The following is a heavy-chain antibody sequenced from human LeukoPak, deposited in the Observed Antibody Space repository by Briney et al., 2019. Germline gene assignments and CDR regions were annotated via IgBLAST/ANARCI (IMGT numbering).Heavy chain of an antibody. CDR1: GFTFSDYY. V-gene: IGHV3-11*01. CDR2: ISSSGSTI. Sequence: GGSLRLSCAASGFTFSDYYMSWIRQAPGKGLEWVSYISSSGSTIYYADPVKGRFTISRDNAKNSLFLQMNSLRAEDTAVYYCARGAVPYYYYYMDVWGKGTTVTVSS. D-gene: IGHD2-2*01. CDR3: ARGAVPYYYYYMDV. J-gene: IGHJ6*03.